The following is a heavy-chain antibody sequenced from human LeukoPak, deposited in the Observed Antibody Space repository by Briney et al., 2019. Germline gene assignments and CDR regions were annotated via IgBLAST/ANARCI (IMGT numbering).Heavy chain of an antibody. V-gene: IGHV3-30*02. Sequence: GGSLRLSCAASGFTFSSYGMHWVRQAPGKGLEWVAFIRYDGSNKYYTDSVKGRFTISRDNSKNTLYLQMNSLRAEDTAVYYCAKDRVAAAGNAHAEYFQHWGQGTLVTVSS. CDR1: GFTFSSYG. D-gene: IGHD6-13*01. CDR2: IRYDGSNK. J-gene: IGHJ1*01. CDR3: AKDRVAAAGNAHAEYFQH.